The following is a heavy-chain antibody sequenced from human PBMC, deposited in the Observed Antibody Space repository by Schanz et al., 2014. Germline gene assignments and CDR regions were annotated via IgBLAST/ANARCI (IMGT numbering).Heavy chain of an antibody. Sequence: QVQLVQSGAEVKKPGSSVKVSCKASGGTFSSYSISWVRQAPGQGLEWMGRIIPILGIANYAQKFQGRVTNTADKSTSTVYMELSSLRSEDTAVYYCARSGSSNWYFFDYWGQGTLVTVSS. V-gene: IGHV1-69*02. CDR1: GGTFSSYS. D-gene: IGHD6-13*01. CDR2: IIPILGIA. J-gene: IGHJ4*02. CDR3: ARSGSSNWYFFDY.